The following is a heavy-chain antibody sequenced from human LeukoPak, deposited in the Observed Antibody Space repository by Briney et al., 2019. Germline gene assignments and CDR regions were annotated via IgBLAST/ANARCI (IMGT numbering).Heavy chain of an antibody. CDR2: ISSGSRTI. J-gene: IGHJ4*02. V-gene: IGHV3-48*01. D-gene: IGHD1-26*01. Sequence: PGGSLRLSCAASGFTFSSYSMNWLRQAPGKGLEWLSYISSGSRTIYYADSVKGRFTVSRDNAKSSIYLQMNSLRAEDTAVYYCARESISGHRDFDYWGQGALVTVSS. CDR3: ARESISGHRDFDY. CDR1: GFTFSSYS.